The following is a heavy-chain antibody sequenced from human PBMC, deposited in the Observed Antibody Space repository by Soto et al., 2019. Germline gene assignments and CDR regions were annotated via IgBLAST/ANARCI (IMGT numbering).Heavy chain of an antibody. CDR3: AKTGGGGATRDIFDC. Sequence: QVQLVESGGGVVQPGRSLRLSCAASGFTFRDYGMHWVRQAPGKGLEWVAVISYDGSIKYYAGSVKGRFTISRDNSQNTLFLQVNSLRAEDTAVYYCAKTGGGGATRDIFDCWGQGTLVTVSS. J-gene: IGHJ4*02. V-gene: IGHV3-30*18. CDR2: ISYDGSIK. CDR1: GFTFRDYG. D-gene: IGHD1-26*01.